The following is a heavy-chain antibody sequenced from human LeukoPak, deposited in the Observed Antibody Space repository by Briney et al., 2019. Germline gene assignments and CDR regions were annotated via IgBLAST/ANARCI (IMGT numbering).Heavy chain of an antibody. CDR3: ARDPRASPVNFDY. CDR1: GGSISSYY. D-gene: IGHD4-17*01. J-gene: IGHJ4*02. CDR2: IYNSGTT. Sequence: PSETLSLTCTVSGGSISSYYWSWIRQPPGKGLEWIGYIYNSGTTNYNPSLKSRVTILVDTSKNQFSLNLSSVTAADTAVYYCARDPRASPVNFDYWGQGTLVTVSS. V-gene: IGHV4-59*01.